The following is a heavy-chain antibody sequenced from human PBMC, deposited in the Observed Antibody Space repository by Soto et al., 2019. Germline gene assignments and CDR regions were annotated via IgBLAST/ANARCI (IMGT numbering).Heavy chain of an antibody. CDR3: AKDRGYQLLQNGFDP. CDR2: ISYDGTYK. D-gene: IGHD2-2*01. V-gene: IGHV3-30*18. CDR1: GFTFSNYG. J-gene: IGHJ5*02. Sequence: QVQLVESGGGVVQPGRSLRLSCAASGFTFSNYGMHWVRQAPNKGLEWVAVISYDGTYKYYADSVKGRFTISRDNSKNTLYLQMNSLRAEDTAVYYCAKDRGYQLLQNGFDPWGQGTLVTVSS.